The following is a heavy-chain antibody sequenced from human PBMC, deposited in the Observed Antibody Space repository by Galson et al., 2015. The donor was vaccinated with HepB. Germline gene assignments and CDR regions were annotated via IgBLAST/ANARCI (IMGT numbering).Heavy chain of an antibody. CDR3: ARHRGTTDAFDI. Sequence: SETLSLTCTVSGGSISLNYWSWVRQPPGKGLEWIGYIYYTGSTDYNPSLKSRVTISVETSKNQVSLKLSSVTAADTAVYYCARHRGTTDAFDIWGQGTMVTVSS. J-gene: IGHJ3*02. CDR1: GGSISLNY. D-gene: IGHD1-1*01. V-gene: IGHV4-59*08. CDR2: IYYTGST.